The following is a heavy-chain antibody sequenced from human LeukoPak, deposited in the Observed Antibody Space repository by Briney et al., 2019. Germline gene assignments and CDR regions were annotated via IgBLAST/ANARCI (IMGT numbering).Heavy chain of an antibody. J-gene: IGHJ4*02. CDR1: GFTFSSYA. V-gene: IGHV3-23*01. Sequence: GGSLRLSCAASGFTFSSYAMSWVRQAPGKGLEWVSAISGSGGSTYYADSVKGRFTISRDNSKNTLYLQMNSLRAEDTAVYYCANWGSSSTSCLDYFDYWGQGTLVTVSS. CDR3: ANWGSSSTSCLDYFDY. CDR2: ISGSGGST. D-gene: IGHD2-2*01.